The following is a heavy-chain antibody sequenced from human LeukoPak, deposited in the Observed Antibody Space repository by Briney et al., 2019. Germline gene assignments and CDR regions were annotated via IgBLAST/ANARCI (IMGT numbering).Heavy chain of an antibody. CDR3: ARDLMVRGVIITNWFDP. CDR1: GYTFTGYY. J-gene: IGHJ5*02. Sequence: ASVKVSCKASGYTFTGYYMHWVRQAPGQGLEWMGWINPNSGGTNYAQKFQGRVTMTRDTSISTAYMELSRLRSDDTAVYYCARDLMVRGVIITNWFDPWGQGTLVTVSS. V-gene: IGHV1-2*02. CDR2: INPNSGGT. D-gene: IGHD3-10*01.